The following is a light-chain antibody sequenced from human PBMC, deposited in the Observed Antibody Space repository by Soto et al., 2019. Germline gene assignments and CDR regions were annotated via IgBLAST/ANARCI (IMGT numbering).Light chain of an antibody. V-gene: IGLV1-40*01. Sequence: QSVLTQPPSVSGAPGQRVTISCTGSSSNIGAGYDVHWYQQLPGTAPKLIIYGNSNRPSGVPDRFSGSKSGTSASLAITGLQAEDEADSYCQSYDSSLSGSKVVFGGGTKLTVL. J-gene: IGLJ2*01. CDR3: QSYDSSLSGSKVV. CDR1: SSNIGAGYD. CDR2: GNS.